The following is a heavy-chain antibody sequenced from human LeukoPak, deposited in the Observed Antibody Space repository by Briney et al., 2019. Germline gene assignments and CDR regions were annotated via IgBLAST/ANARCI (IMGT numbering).Heavy chain of an antibody. J-gene: IGHJ5*02. V-gene: IGHV3-23*01. CDR2: ISGSGGST. CDR1: GFTFSSYA. Sequence: PGGSLRLSCAASGFTFSSYAMSWVRQAPGKGLEWVSAISGSGGSTYYADSVKGRFTISRDNSKNTLYLQMNSLRAEDTAVYYCAKGTYCSSTSCYLNWFDPWGQGTLVTVSS. CDR3: AKGTYCSSTSCYLNWFDP. D-gene: IGHD2-2*01.